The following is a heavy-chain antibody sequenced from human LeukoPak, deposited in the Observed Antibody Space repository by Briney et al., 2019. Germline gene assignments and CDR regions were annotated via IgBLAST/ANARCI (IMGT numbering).Heavy chain of an antibody. CDR1: GGTFSSYA. CDR3: ARDGLESWYGYNWFDP. D-gene: IGHD6-13*01. Sequence: SVKVSCKASGGTFSSYAISWVRQAPGQGLEWMGGIIPIFGTANYAQKFQGRVTITADESTSTAYMELSSLRSEDAAVYYCARDGLESWYGYNWFDPWGQGTLVTVSS. V-gene: IGHV1-69*13. CDR2: IIPIFGTA. J-gene: IGHJ5*02.